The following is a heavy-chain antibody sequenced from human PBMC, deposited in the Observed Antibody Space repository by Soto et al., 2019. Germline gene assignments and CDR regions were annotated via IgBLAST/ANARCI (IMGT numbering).Heavy chain of an antibody. CDR2: TYYRSKWYN. CDR3: ARETEVATGRPFDY. J-gene: IGHJ4*02. Sequence: TLSLTCAISGDSVSSNSAAWNWIRQSPSRCLEWLGRTYYRSKWYNDYAVSVKSRITINPDTSKNQFSLKLSSVTAADTAVYYCARETEVATGRPFDYWGQGTLVTVSS. D-gene: IGHD5-12*01. V-gene: IGHV6-1*01. CDR1: GDSVSSNSAA.